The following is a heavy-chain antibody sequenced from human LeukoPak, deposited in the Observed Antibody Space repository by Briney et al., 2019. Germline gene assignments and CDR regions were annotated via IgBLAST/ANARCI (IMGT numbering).Heavy chain of an antibody. CDR3: ARRGGSYSHSDF. J-gene: IGHJ4*02. CDR1: GYTFSSYG. Sequence: ASVKVSCKASGYTFSSYGIIWVRQAPGQGLQWMGWVSPFNGNTDYAPKLQGRVAMTTDTSTTTAYMELRSLTSDNTAVYYCARRGGSYSHSDFWGQGTLVTVSS. CDR2: VSPFNGNT. D-gene: IGHD1-26*01. V-gene: IGHV1-18*01.